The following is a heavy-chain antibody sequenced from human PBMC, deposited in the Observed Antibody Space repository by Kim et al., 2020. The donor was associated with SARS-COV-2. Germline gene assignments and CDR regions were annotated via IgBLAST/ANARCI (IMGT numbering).Heavy chain of an antibody. Sequence: SRVIISVDTSKNQFSLKLSSVTAADTAVYYCARARVVKTYYYYYYGMDVWGQGTTVTVSS. V-gene: IGHV4-59*01. J-gene: IGHJ6*02. CDR3: ARARVVKTYYYYYYGMDV. D-gene: IGHD3-22*01.